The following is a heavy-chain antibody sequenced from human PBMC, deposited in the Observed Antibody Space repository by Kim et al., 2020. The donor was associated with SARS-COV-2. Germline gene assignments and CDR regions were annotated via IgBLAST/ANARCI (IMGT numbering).Heavy chain of an antibody. V-gene: IGHV3-23*01. CDR2: ISGSGIRT. CDR3: ARDLVSDYGDQLGY. D-gene: IGHD4-17*01. J-gene: IGHJ4*02. Sequence: GGSLRLSCAASGFTFSRYALSWVRQAPGKGLEWVSGISGSGIRTYYAGSVKGRFTISRDNSKNTLYMQMNSLRVDDTAVYYCARDLVSDYGDQLGYWGQGTLVTVSS. CDR1: GFTFSRYA.